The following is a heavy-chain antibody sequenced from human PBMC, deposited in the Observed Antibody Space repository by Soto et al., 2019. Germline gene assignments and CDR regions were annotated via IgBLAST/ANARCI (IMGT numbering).Heavy chain of an antibody. CDR2: IIPIFGTA. Sequence: SVKVSCKASGGTFSSYAISWVRQAPGQGLEWMGGIIPIFGTANYAQKFQGIVTITADESTSTAYMELSSLRSEDTAVYYCARDPPEYYDSSGYPPDYGMDVWGQGTTVTVSS. CDR1: GGTFSSYA. J-gene: IGHJ6*02. D-gene: IGHD3-22*01. CDR3: ARDPPEYYDSSGYPPDYGMDV. V-gene: IGHV1-69*13.